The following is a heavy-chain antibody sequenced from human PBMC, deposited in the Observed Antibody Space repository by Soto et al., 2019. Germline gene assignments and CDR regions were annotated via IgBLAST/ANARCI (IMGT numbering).Heavy chain of an antibody. CDR3: ARGIATGQRDP. Sequence: QVQLVQSGAEVKKPGASVKISCKASGYTFTRYTMNWVRQAPGQRLEWMGWINPDNGKTKSSQKFQDRVIITRDTSASTAYMDLSSLRSEATAVDYCARGIATGQRDPWGQGTLVTVSS. CDR1: GYTFTRYT. J-gene: IGHJ5*02. D-gene: IGHD2-15*01. CDR2: INPDNGKT. V-gene: IGHV1-3*01.